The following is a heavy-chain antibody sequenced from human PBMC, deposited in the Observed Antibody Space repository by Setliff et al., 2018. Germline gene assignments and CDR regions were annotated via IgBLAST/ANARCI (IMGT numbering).Heavy chain of an antibody. CDR2: IYTKGGT. CDR3: ARGLNTESWTPLY. CDR1: GGSMTDFF. D-gene: IGHD2-15*01. Sequence: SETLSLTCSVAGGSMTDFFWHWFRRPPGKGLEWIGYIYTKGGTNYSPSLKSRVTMSVDRSRNQFSLTLSSVGAADMAVYYCARGLNTESWTPLYWSPGTLVTVS. V-gene: IGHV4-4*08. J-gene: IGHJ4*02.